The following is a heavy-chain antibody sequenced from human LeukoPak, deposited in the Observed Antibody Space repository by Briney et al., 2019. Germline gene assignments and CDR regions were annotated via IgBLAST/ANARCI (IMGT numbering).Heavy chain of an antibody. J-gene: IGHJ4*02. D-gene: IGHD2-15*01. CDR2: ISGSGCSA. CDR1: GFTFSSYA. V-gene: IGHV3-23*01. Sequence: GGSLRLSCAASGFTFSSYAMSWVRQAPGEGLEWVSAISGSGCSAYYADSVKGRCTLSRDNSKNTLYLQMNRLRAEETAVYYCAKFGVVVAAIAFWGQGTLVTVSS. CDR3: AKFGVVVAAIAF.